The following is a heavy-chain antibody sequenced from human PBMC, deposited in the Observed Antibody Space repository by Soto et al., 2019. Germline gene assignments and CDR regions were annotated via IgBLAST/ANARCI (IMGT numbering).Heavy chain of an antibody. CDR2: IRCDSLTT. D-gene: IGHD2-15*01. J-gene: IGHJ4*02. CDR3: AKDTKAVTFNTFDY. Sequence: GGSLRLSCAASGFTFDDFAMHWVRQAPGKGLEWVSGIRCDSLTTGYADSVKGRFTISRDNAKNSLYLQMNSLRAEDTALYYCAKDTKAVTFNTFDYWGQGTLVTVSS. V-gene: IGHV3-9*01. CDR1: GFTFDDFA.